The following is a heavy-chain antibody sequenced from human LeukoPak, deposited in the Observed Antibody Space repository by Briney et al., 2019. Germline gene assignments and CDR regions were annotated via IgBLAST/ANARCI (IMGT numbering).Heavy chain of an antibody. CDR3: ASGTIFGVVIPTFDY. CDR1: GYTFTSYG. D-gene: IGHD3-3*01. Sequence: ASVTVSCKASGYTFTSYGISWVRQAPGQGLEWMGWISAYNGNTNYAQKLQGRVTMTTDTSTSTAYMELSSLRSEDTAVYYCASGTIFGVVIPTFDYWGQGTLVTVSS. V-gene: IGHV1-18*01. CDR2: ISAYNGNT. J-gene: IGHJ4*02.